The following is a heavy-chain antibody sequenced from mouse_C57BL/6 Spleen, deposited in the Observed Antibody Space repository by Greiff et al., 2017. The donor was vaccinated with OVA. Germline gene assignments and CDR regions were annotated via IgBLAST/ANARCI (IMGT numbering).Heavy chain of an antibody. V-gene: IGHV1-64*01. CDR2: IHPNSGST. CDR1: GYTFTSYW. Sequence: QVQLQQPGAELVKPGASVKLSCKASGYTFTSYWMPWVKQRPGQGLEWIGMIHPNSGSTNYNEKFKSKATLTVDKSSSTAYMQISSLTSEDSAVYYCAGGGYYGSSYGYFDVWGTGTTVTVSS. J-gene: IGHJ1*03. D-gene: IGHD1-1*01. CDR3: AGGGYYGSSYGYFDV.